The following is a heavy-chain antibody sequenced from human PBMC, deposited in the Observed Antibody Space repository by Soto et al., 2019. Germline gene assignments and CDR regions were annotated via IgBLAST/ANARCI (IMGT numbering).Heavy chain of an antibody. CDR1: GGSIGSSSYF. J-gene: IGHJ4*02. Sequence: SETLSLTCTVSGGSIGSSSYFWGWIRQPPGKGLEWIGSIYYSGSTYYNPSLKSRVTISVDTSKNQFSLKLSSVTAADTAVYYCARRRDGYNFFDYWGQGTLVTVSS. CDR3: ARRRDGYNFFDY. CDR2: IYYSGST. D-gene: IGHD5-12*01. V-gene: IGHV4-39*07.